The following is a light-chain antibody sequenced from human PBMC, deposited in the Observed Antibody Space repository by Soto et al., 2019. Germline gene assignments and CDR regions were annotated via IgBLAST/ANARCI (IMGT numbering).Light chain of an antibody. CDR1: SSDVGVYNY. CDR3: SSYTTPRGNV. V-gene: IGLV2-14*03. Sequence: QSVLTQPASVSGSPGQSITISCTGTSSDVGVYNYVSWYRQYPGTAPKLMIYDVSNRPSGISDRFSGSKSGNTASLTISGLQAEDEADYYCSSYTTPRGNVFGTGTKVTVL. J-gene: IGLJ1*01. CDR2: DVS.